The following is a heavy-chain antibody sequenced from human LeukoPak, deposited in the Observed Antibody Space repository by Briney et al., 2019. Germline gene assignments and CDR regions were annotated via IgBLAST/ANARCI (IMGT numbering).Heavy chain of an antibody. CDR2: IYPGDSDT. CDR1: GYSFTSHW. CDR3: ARQVAAASDS. Sequence: GESLKISCKGSGYSFTSHWIGWVRQMPGRGLEWMGLIYPGDSDTRYSPSFQGQVTLSVDKSITTAYLQWSSLTAADTAMYYWARQVAAASDSWGQGTLVTVSS. D-gene: IGHD6-13*01. V-gene: IGHV5-51*01. J-gene: IGHJ4*02.